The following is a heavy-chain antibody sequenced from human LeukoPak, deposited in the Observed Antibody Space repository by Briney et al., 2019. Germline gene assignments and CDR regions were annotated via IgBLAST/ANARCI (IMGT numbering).Heavy chain of an antibody. CDR2: INPNSGGT. D-gene: IGHD6-19*01. J-gene: IGHJ4*02. Sequence: ASVKVSCKASGYTFTGYYMHWVRPAPGQGLEWMGWINPNSGGTNYAQKFQGRVTMTRDTSISTAYMELSRLRSDDTAVYYCARVSPLIAVAGDFDYWGQGTLVTVSS. V-gene: IGHV1-2*02. CDR3: ARVSPLIAVAGDFDY. CDR1: GYTFTGYY.